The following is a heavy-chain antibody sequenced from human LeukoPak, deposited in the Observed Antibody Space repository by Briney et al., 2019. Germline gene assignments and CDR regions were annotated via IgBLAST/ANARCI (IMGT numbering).Heavy chain of an antibody. CDR2: IRYDGSNK. CDR3: AKARDYDILTGFEIGAFDI. CDR1: GFTFSSYG. V-gene: IGHV3-30*02. J-gene: IGHJ3*02. Sequence: PGGSLRLSCAASGFTFSSYGMHWVRQAPGKGLEWVAFIRYDGSNKYYADSVKGRFTISRDNSKNTLYLQMNGLRAEDTAVYYCAKARDYDILTGFEIGAFDIWGQGTMVTVSS. D-gene: IGHD3-9*01.